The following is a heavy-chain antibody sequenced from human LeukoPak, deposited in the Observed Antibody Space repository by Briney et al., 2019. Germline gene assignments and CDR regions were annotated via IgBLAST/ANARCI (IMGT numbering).Heavy chain of an antibody. CDR2: ISGSGFHT. Sequence: GGSLRLSCEASGFTFDSFDMTWVRQAPGKGLEWVSLISGSGFHTFYAASVEGRFTVSRDKSKNTMYLQMNTLRAEDTAIYYCARRKFYRLGKKKEPNWFDSWGQGTLVTVSS. CDR3: ARRKFYRLGKKKEPNWFDS. CDR1: GFTFDSFD. J-gene: IGHJ5*01. V-gene: IGHV3-23*01. D-gene: IGHD3-16*01.